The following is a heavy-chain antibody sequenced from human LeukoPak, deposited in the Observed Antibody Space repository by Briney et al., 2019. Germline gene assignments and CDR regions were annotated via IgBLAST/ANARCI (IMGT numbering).Heavy chain of an antibody. V-gene: IGHV4-34*01. CDR1: GGSISSYY. CDR2: INHSGST. Sequence: SETLSLTCTVSGGSISSYYWSWIRQPPGKGLEWIGEINHSGSTNYNPSLKSRVTISVDTSKNQFSLKLSSVTAADTAVYYCARAQGAVAGRGYYYMDVWGKGTTVTVSS. CDR3: ARAQGAVAGRGYYYMDV. J-gene: IGHJ6*03. D-gene: IGHD6-19*01.